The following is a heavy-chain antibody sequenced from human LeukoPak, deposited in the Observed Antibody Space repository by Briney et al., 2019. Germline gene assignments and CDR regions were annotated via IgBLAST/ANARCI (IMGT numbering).Heavy chain of an antibody. J-gene: IGHJ5*02. CDR3: ARGLGTYWGKDFLNWFDP. Sequence: ASVKVSCKAAGGTFSNFAISWVRQAPGQGLEWMGWVNPNNGDAGFSQKFQGRVTLTSNTSLTTAYMELTSLTSEDTAVYYCARGLGTYWGKDFLNWFDPWGQGTLVTVSS. CDR1: GGTFSNFA. CDR2: VNPNNGDA. V-gene: IGHV1-8*02. D-gene: IGHD7-27*01.